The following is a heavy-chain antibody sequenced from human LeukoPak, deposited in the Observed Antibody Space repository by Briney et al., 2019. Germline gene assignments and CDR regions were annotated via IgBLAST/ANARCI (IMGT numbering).Heavy chain of an antibody. Sequence: QPGGSLRLSCAASGLTFHNTWMHWVRQAPGKGLEWVAVISYDGSNKYYADSVKGRFTISSDNSKNTLYLQMNSLRAEDTAVYFCASGKYRYGDNWFDPWGQGTLVTVSS. CDR3: ASGKYRYGDNWFDP. CDR1: GLTFHNTW. D-gene: IGHD5-18*01. J-gene: IGHJ5*02. V-gene: IGHV3-30*03. CDR2: ISYDGSNK.